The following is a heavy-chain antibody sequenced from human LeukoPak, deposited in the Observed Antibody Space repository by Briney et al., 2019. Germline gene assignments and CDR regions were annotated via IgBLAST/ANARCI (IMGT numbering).Heavy chain of an antibody. V-gene: IGHV3-23*01. D-gene: IGHD3-16*02. CDR2: ISGSGGST. Sequence: GGSLRLSCAASGFTFSSYAMSWVRQAPGKGLEWVSAISGSGGSTYYADSVKGRFTVSRDNSKNTLYLQMNSLRAEDTAVYYCAKVARDYVWGSYRPGREDIWGQGTMVTVSS. CDR1: GFTFSSYA. CDR3: AKVARDYVWGSYRPGREDI. J-gene: IGHJ3*02.